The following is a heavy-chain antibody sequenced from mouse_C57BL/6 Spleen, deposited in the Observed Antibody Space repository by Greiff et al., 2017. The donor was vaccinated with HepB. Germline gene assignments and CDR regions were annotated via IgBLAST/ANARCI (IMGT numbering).Heavy chain of an antibody. CDR1: GYTFTDYE. J-gene: IGHJ4*01. D-gene: IGHD1-1*01. CDR2: IDPETGGT. CDR3: TNYYGSSLYYYAMDY. Sequence: LQESGAELVRPGASVTLSCKASGYTFTDYEMHWVKQTPVHGLEWIGAIDPETGGTAYNQKFKGKAILTADKSSSTAYMELRSLTSEDSAVYYCTNYYGSSLYYYAMDYWGQGTSVTVSS. V-gene: IGHV1-15*01.